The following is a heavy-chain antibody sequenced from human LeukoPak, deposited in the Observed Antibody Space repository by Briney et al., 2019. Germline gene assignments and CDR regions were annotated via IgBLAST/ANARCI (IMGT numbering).Heavy chain of an antibody. D-gene: IGHD3-10*01. V-gene: IGHV3-23*01. CDR3: AKDPMVRGSTYDY. CDR2: ISGRGTT. J-gene: IGHJ4*02. Sequence: PGASETLSCAASGFTFSIYAMSWVRQAPGKGLEWVSAISGRGTTYYADSVKGRFTVSRDNSKNTLYLQMNSLRAEDTAVYYCAKDPMVRGSTYDYWGQGTLVTVSS. CDR1: GFTFSIYA.